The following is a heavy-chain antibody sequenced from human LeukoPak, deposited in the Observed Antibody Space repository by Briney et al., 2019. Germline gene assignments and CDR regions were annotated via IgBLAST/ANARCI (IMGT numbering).Heavy chain of an antibody. J-gene: IGHJ4*02. Sequence: GGSLRLSCAASGFTFSGYGMHWVRQAPGKGLEWVAIIWYDGSSTYYADSVKGRFTISRDNSKNTLYLQMNSLRVEDTAVYYCAPDHGGYWGQGTLVTVSS. CDR3: APDHGGY. D-gene: IGHD3-16*01. CDR1: GFTFSGYG. V-gene: IGHV3-33*01. CDR2: IWYDGSST.